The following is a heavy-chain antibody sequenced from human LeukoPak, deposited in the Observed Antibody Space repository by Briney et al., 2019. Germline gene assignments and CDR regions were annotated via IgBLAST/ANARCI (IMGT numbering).Heavy chain of an antibody. Sequence: PSETLSLTCTVSGGSISSGSYYWSWIRQPAGKGLEWIGRIYTSGSTNYNPSLKSRVTISVDTSKNQFSLKLSSVTAADTAVYYCARDPGYEFDAFDIWGQGTMVTVSS. J-gene: IGHJ3*02. V-gene: IGHV4-61*02. CDR2: IYTSGST. CDR1: GGSISSGSYY. CDR3: ARDPGYEFDAFDI. D-gene: IGHD5-12*01.